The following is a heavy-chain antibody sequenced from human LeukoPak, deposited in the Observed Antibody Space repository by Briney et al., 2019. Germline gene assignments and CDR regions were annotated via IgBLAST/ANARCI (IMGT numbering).Heavy chain of an antibody. V-gene: IGHV3-30-3*01. CDR1: GFTFSSYA. D-gene: IGHD2-15*01. Sequence: PGGSLRLSCAASGFTFSSYAMHWVRQAPGKGLEWVAVIPYDGSNKYYADSVKGRFTISRDNSKNTLYLQMNSLRAEDTAVYYCARGAVVVVAANDEGGYFDYWGQGTLVTVSS. CDR2: IPYDGSNK. J-gene: IGHJ4*02. CDR3: ARGAVVVVAANDEGGYFDY.